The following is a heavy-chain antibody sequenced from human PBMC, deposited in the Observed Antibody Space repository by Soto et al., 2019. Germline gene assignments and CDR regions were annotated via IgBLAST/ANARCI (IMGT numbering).Heavy chain of an antibody. CDR2: ISPYYGYT. CDR3: ARDTRIRDFEIVTGPKYYGLDG. Sequence: SSVQVSCKASGYSFTSYGISWVRQAPGQGLEWMGWISPYYGYTNYAQKLQGRVTMTTDTSTTTVHMDLRSLRSGDTAVYYCARDTRIRDFEIVTGPKYYGLDGWGQGTKVTVS. CDR1: GYSFTSYG. V-gene: IGHV1-18*01. D-gene: IGHD3-9*01. J-gene: IGHJ6*02.